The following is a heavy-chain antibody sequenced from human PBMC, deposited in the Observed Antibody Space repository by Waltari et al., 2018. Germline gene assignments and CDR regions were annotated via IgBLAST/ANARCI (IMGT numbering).Heavy chain of an antibody. D-gene: IGHD3-10*01. CDR2: IKEDGSGK. CDR1: GFIFSSYW. Sequence: EVQLVESGGGLVQPGGSLRLSCAASGFIFSSYWMSWVRQAPGKGLEWVANIKEDGSGKDYVDSVKGRFTISRDNAKNSLYMQMNSLRAEDTAVYYCARDPSYGSGSYSHFDYWGQGTLVTVSS. CDR3: ARDPSYGSGSYSHFDY. J-gene: IGHJ4*02. V-gene: IGHV3-7*01.